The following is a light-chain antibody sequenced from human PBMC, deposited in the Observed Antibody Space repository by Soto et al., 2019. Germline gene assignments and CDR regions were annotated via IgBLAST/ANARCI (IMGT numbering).Light chain of an antibody. Sequence: DIQMTQSPSSLSSSLGDRVTITCRASQSISSYLNWYQQKPGKAPKLLIYDASSLESGVPSRFSGSGSGTEFTLTISSLKTDDFATYYCQQYNSYSITFGQGTKVDIK. CDR2: DAS. CDR1: QSISSY. CDR3: QQYNSYSIT. J-gene: IGKJ1*01. V-gene: IGKV1-5*01.